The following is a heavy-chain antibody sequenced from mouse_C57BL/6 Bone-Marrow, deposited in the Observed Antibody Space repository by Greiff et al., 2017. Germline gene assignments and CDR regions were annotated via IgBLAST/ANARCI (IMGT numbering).Heavy chain of an antibody. CDR1: GFTFSDAW. J-gene: IGHJ1*03. V-gene: IGHV6-6*01. CDR3: TREAIYDGYYWYFDV. D-gene: IGHD2-3*01. CDR2: IRNKANNHAT. Sequence: EVKLEESGGGLVQPGGSMKLSCAASGFTFSDAWMDWVRQSPEKGLEWVAEIRNKANNHATYYAESVKGRFTISRDDSKSSVYLQMNSLRAEATGIYYCTREAIYDGYYWYFDVWGTGTTVTVSS.